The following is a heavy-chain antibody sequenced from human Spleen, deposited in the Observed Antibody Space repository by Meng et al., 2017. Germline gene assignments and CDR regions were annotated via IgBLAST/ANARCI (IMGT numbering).Heavy chain of an antibody. V-gene: IGHV1-18*01. CDR1: GYTFPSYG. Sequence: QVQVGQFGAGVKKPGASVKVSCKPSGYTFPSYGISWVRQAPGQGLEWMGWISAYNGNTNYAQKLQGRVTMTTDTSTSTAYMELRSLRSDDTAVYYCARDPGSYYPNWFDPWGQGTLVTVSS. CDR3: ARDPGSYYPNWFDP. J-gene: IGHJ5*02. CDR2: ISAYNGNT. D-gene: IGHD1-26*01.